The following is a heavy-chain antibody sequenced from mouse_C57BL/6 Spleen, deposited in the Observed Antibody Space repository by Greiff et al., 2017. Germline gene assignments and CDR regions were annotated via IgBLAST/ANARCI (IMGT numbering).Heavy chain of an antibody. CDR2: IYPGDGDT. D-gene: IGHD2-5*01. J-gene: IGHJ2*01. Sequence: QVHVKQSGPELVQPGASVKISCKASGYAFSSSWMNWVKQRPGKGLEGIGRIYPGDGDTNYNGKFKGKATLTADKSSSTAYMQLSSLTSEDSAVYFCARGSNYYFDDWGQGTTLTVSS. CDR3: ARGSNYYFDD. CDR1: GYAFSSSW. V-gene: IGHV1-82*01.